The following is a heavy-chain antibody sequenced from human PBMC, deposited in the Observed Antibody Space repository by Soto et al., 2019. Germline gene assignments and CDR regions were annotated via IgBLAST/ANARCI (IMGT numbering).Heavy chain of an antibody. D-gene: IGHD3-9*01. V-gene: IGHV6-1*01. CDR2: TYYRSKWYN. J-gene: IGHJ4*02. Sequence: SQTLSLTCVISGDSVSSNSVAWNWIRQSPSRGLEWLGRTYYRSKWYNDYAVSVKSRITINPDTSKNQFSLQLNSVTPEDTAVYYCARDGAQGYYDILTGYYGFDYWGQGTLVTVSS. CDR1: GDSVSSNSVA. CDR3: ARDGAQGYYDILTGYYGFDY.